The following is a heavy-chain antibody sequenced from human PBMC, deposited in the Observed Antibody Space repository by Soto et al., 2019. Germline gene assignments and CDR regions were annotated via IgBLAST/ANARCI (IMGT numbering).Heavy chain of an antibody. CDR1: GGSIRSGGYY. D-gene: IGHD2-15*01. CDR2: IYYSGST. J-gene: IGHJ5*02. CDR3: ARVGGRNCSGGSCYFNWFDP. V-gene: IGHV4-31*03. Sequence: TQSLTSTVSGGSIRSGGYYWSWIRQQPGKGLEWIGYIYYSGSTYYNPSLKSRVTISVDTSKNQFSLKLSSVTAADTAVYYCARVGGRNCSGGSCYFNWFDPWGQGTLVTVSS.